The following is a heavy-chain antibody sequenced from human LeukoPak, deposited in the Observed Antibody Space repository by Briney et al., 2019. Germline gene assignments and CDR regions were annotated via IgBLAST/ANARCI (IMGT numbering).Heavy chain of an antibody. D-gene: IGHD1-26*01. CDR1: GYTFTGYY. CDR2: INPNSGGT. Sequence: ASVKVSCKASGYTFTGYYIHWVRQAPGQGPEWMGWINPNSGGTFYAQKFQGRVTITADESTSTAYMELSSLRSEGTAVYYCARCGSYYGGAPLEYWGQGTLVTVSS. V-gene: IGHV1-2*02. CDR3: ARCGSYYGGAPLEY. J-gene: IGHJ4*02.